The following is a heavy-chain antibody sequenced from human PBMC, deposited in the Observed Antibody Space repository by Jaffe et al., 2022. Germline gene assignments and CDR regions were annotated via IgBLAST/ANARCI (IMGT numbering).Heavy chain of an antibody. V-gene: IGHV3-49*04. CDR3: TRACRYSRLWYYYYYMDV. CDR1: GFTFGDYA. Sequence: EVQLVESGGGLVQPGRSLRLSCTASGFTFGDYAMSWVRQAPGKGLEWVGFIRSKAYGGTTEYAASVKGRFTISRDDSKSIAYLQMNSLKTEDTAVYYCTRACRYSRLWYYYYYMDVWGKGTTVTVSS. D-gene: IGHD5-18*01. J-gene: IGHJ6*03. CDR2: IRSKAYGGTT.